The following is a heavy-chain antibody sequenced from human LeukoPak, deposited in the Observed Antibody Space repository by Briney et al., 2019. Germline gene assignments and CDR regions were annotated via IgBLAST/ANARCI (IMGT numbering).Heavy chain of an antibody. CDR2: ITGSGGST. CDR3: ATSDDFWSGFSDY. V-gene: IGHV3-23*01. J-gene: IGHJ4*02. D-gene: IGHD3-3*01. CDR1: GFTFSNYG. Sequence: GGSLRLSCAASGFTFSNYGMNWVRQAPGKGLEWVSGITGSGGSTYYADSVKGRFTISRDNSKNTLYLQMNSLRAEDTAVYYCATSDDFWSGFSDYWGQGTLVTVSS.